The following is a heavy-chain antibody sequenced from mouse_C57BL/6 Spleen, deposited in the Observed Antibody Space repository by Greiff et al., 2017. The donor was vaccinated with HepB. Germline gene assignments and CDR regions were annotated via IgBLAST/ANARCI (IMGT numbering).Heavy chain of an antibody. CDR2: IDPSDSYT. CDR3: ARWSTMIKDWYFDV. Sequence: QVQLQQPGAELVMPGASVKLSCKASGYTFTSYWMHWVKQRPGQGLEWIGEIDPSDSYTNYNQKFKGKSTLTVDKSSSTAYMQLSSLTSEDSAVYYCARWSTMIKDWYFDVWGTGTTVTVSS. CDR1: GYTFTSYW. D-gene: IGHD2-4*01. V-gene: IGHV1-69*01. J-gene: IGHJ1*03.